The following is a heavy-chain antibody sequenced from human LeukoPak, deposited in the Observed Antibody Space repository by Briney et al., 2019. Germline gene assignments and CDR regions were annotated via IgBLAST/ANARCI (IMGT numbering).Heavy chain of an antibody. CDR2: IKSKTHGGTT. J-gene: IGHJ4*02. V-gene: IGHV3-15*01. Sequence: GGSLRLSCAASGFSFSKAWMTWVRQAPGKGLVWVGRIKSKTHGGTTDYAAPVKGRFTISRDDSKNTLYLQINGLKSEDTAGYYCAQHDYGDYWGQGTLVTVSS. CDR3: AQHDYGDY. CDR1: GFSFSKAW.